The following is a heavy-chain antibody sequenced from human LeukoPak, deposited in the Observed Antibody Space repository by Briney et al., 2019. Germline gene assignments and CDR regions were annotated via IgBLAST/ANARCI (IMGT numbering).Heavy chain of an antibody. CDR2: IYTNGST. J-gene: IGHJ4*02. V-gene: IGHV4-61*09. CDR3: ARRLLSGDSSAFDY. D-gene: IGHD3-22*01. CDR1: NAFITSGSYY. Sequence: SQTLSLTCTVSNAFITSGSYYWTWIRQSAGKGLEWIGHIYTNGSTTYNPSLKSRVTISVDTSKNQFSLKLSSVTAADTAVYYCARRLLSGDSSAFDYWGQGTLVTVSS.